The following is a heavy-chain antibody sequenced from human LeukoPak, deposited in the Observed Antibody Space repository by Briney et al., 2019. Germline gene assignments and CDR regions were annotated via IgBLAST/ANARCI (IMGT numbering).Heavy chain of an antibody. D-gene: IGHD1-1*01. CDR2: IGTAGDT. CDR1: GFTFSDYD. J-gene: IGHJ4*02. Sequence: GGSLKLSCAASGFTFSDYDMHWVRQATGKGLEWVSAIGTAGDTYYTGSVKGRFTISRENAKNSLYLQMNSLRAGDTAVYYCARVAKERVGGVYYFDYWGQGTLVTVSS. CDR3: ARVAKERVGGVYYFDY. V-gene: IGHV3-13*01.